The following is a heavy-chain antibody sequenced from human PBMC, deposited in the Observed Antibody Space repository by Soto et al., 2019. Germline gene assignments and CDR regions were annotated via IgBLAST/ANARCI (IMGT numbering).Heavy chain of an antibody. Sequence: QVQLQQWGAGLLKPSETLSLTCAVYGGSFSGYYWSWIRQPPGKGLEWIGEINHSGSTNYNPSLRRRVTISVDTAKNQFSLQLSSVTAADTAVYYCARGPEYSSVSRSWGGDYWGQGTLVTVSS. CDR2: INHSGST. CDR3: ARGPEYSSVSRSWGGDY. V-gene: IGHV4-34*01. J-gene: IGHJ4*02. CDR1: GGSFSGYY. D-gene: IGHD6-19*01.